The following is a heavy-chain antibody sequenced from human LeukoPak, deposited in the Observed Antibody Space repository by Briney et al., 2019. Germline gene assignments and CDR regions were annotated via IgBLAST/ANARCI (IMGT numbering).Heavy chain of an antibody. D-gene: IGHD2-2*01. CDR2: ITRSSTTI. CDR1: GFNFSIYS. CDR3: ARAGNCSSTSRWSCAFDI. V-gene: IGHV3-48*01. Sequence: GGSLRLSCAASGFNFSIYSMNWVRQAPGKGLEWVSYITRSSTTIYYADSVKGRFTISRDNAKNSLYLQMNSLRVEDTAIYYCARAGNCSSTSRWSCAFDIWGQGTMVTVSS. J-gene: IGHJ3*02.